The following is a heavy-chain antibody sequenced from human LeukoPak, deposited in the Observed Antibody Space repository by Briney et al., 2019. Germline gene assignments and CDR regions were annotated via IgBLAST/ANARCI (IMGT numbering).Heavy chain of an antibody. CDR2: IYHSGST. CDR3: AKITPGDYARERFNWFDP. V-gene: IGHV4-38-2*02. Sequence: TSETLSLTCTVSGYSISSGYYWGWIRQPPGKGLEWIGSIYHSGSTYYNPSLKSRVTILVDTSKNHFSLRLSSVTAADTAVYYCAKITPGDYARERFNWFDPWGQGTLVTVSS. J-gene: IGHJ5*02. D-gene: IGHD4-17*01. CDR1: GYSISSGYY.